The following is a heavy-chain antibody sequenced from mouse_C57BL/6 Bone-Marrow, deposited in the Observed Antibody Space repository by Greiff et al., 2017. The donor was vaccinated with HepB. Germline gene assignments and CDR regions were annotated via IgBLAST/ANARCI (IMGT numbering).Heavy chain of an antibody. J-gene: IGHJ4*01. CDR1: GYTFTDYY. Sequence: VQLKQSGPVLVKPGASVKMSCKASGYTFTDYYMNWVKQSHGKSLEWIGVINPYNGGTSYNQKFKGKATLTVDKSSSTAYMELNSLTSEDSAVYYCARYPITFAMDYWGQGTSVTVSS. D-gene: IGHD1-1*01. V-gene: IGHV1-19*01. CDR2: INPYNGGT. CDR3: ARYPITFAMDY.